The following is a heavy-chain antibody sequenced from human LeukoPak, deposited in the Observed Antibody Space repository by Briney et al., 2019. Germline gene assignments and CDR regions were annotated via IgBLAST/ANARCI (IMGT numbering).Heavy chain of an antibody. CDR2: IKQQGSER. V-gene: IGHV3-7*05. CDR1: AFTFSSYW. J-gene: IGHJ4*02. D-gene: IGHD3/OR15-3a*01. CDR3: ARDGLPFDF. Sequence: GGSLRLSCAASAFTFSSYWMSWVRQAPGKGLEWVANIKQQGSERYYVDSVRGRFTISRDDAKNSLYLQMNSLRAEDTAVYYCARDGLPFDFWGQGTLVTVSS.